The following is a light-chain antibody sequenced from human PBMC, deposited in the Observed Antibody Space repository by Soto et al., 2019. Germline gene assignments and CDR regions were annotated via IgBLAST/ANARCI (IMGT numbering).Light chain of an antibody. V-gene: IGKV3-11*01. CDR1: EILYNF. CDR3: QQRSNGPPIT. Sequence: EIDLRKSPATLSLSSGERVALSCRASEILYNFLAWYQHRPGQVPRLLISDAVNRAPGVPARFNGSGSGTDFTLTISSREPEDFAVHYCQQRSNGPPITFGQGTRLEIK. J-gene: IGKJ5*01. CDR2: DAV.